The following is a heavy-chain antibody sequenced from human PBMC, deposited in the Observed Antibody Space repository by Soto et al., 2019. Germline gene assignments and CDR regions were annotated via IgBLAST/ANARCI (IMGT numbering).Heavy chain of an antibody. CDR1: AFSLSTGGVG. V-gene: IGHV2-5*02. CDR3: IQSRCGGDCLQSYASYYYYGMDV. CDR2: IYWDDDK. D-gene: IGHD2-21*02. Sequence: QITLKGSGPTLVKPTQTLTLTCTFSAFSLSTGGVGVGWIRQPPGKALEWLALIYWDDDKRYSPSLRSRLTITKDTSKNQVVLTMTNMDPVDIATYYCIQSRCGGDCLQSYASYYYYGMDVWGQGTTVTVSS. J-gene: IGHJ6*02.